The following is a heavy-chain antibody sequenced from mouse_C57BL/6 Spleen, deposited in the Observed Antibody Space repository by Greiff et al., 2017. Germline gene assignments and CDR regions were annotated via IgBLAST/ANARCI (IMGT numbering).Heavy chain of an antibody. CDR3: ARSGITTVVAYYFDY. Sequence: EVQLQQSGPELVKPGASVKISCKASGYTFTDYYMNWVKQSHGKSLEWIGDINPNNGGTSYNQKFKGKATLTVDKSSSTAYMELRSLTSEDSAVYYCARSGITTVVAYYFDYWGQGTTLTVSS. J-gene: IGHJ2*01. D-gene: IGHD1-1*01. CDR2: INPNNGGT. V-gene: IGHV1-26*01. CDR1: GYTFTDYY.